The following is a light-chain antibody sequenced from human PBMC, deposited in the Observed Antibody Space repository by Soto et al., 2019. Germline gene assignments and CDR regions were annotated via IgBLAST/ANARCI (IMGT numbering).Light chain of an antibody. J-gene: IGKJ1*01. CDR1: QSISSW. V-gene: IGKV1-5*03. CDR3: QQYNSYSRT. CDR2: KEY. Sequence: DIQMTQSPSTLSAYVGDRVTITCRASQSISSWLAWYQQKPGKAPNLLIYKEYSLESGGPSSFSGSGSGTEFTLTISSLQTHDFSTDYFQQYNSYSRTFGQGTKVEIK.